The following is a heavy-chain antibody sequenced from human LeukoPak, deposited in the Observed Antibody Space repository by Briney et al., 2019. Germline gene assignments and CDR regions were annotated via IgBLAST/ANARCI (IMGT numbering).Heavy chain of an antibody. CDR3: AKVANNWNDFYFDY. D-gene: IGHD1-1*01. J-gene: IGHJ4*02. CDR1: GFTFSDHY. CDR2: ISGSGGST. Sequence: GGSLRLSCAASGFTFSDHYMSWIRQAPGKGLEWVSAISGSGGSTYYADSVKGRFTISRDNSKNTLYLQMNSLRAEDTAVYYCAKVANNWNDFYFDYWGQGTLVTVSS. V-gene: IGHV3-23*01.